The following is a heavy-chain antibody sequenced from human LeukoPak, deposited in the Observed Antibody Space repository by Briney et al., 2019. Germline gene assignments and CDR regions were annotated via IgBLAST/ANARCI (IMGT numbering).Heavy chain of an antibody. Sequence: GGSLRLSCAASGFTFSSYSMNWVRQAPGKGLEWVSSISSSSSYIYCADSVKGRFTISRDNAKNSLYLQMNSLRAEDTAVYYCARVSIAAAVTPYYFDHWGQGTLVTVSS. CDR1: GFTFSSYS. CDR3: ARVSIAAAVTPYYFDH. CDR2: ISSSSSYI. V-gene: IGHV3-21*01. J-gene: IGHJ4*02. D-gene: IGHD6-13*01.